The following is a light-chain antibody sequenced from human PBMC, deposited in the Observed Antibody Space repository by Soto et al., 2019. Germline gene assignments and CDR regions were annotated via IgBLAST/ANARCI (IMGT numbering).Light chain of an antibody. CDR1: QSISSW. CDR3: KQYNSYSWT. Sequence: DTQMTQSPSPPSASVGDRVTLPCPARQSISSWLAWYQQKPGKAPKLLIYDAPSLKSGVPSRFSGSGSGKEFTLPISSLQPDDFATYYCKQYNSYSWTFGQGTKVDI. CDR2: DAP. V-gene: IGKV1-5*01. J-gene: IGKJ1*01.